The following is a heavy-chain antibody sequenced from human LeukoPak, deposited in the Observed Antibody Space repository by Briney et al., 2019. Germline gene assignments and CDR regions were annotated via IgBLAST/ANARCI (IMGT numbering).Heavy chain of an antibody. CDR3: ARDPPRGYSYGYHYYYMDV. V-gene: IGHV3-30*02. D-gene: IGHD5-18*01. J-gene: IGHJ6*03. Sequence: GGSLRLSCAASGFTFSSYGMHWIRQAPGKGLEWVAFIWYDGSNKYYADSVKGRFTISRDNSKNTLYLQMNSLRAEDTAVYYCARDPPRGYSYGYHYYYMDVWGKGTTVTVSS. CDR1: GFTFSSYG. CDR2: IWYDGSNK.